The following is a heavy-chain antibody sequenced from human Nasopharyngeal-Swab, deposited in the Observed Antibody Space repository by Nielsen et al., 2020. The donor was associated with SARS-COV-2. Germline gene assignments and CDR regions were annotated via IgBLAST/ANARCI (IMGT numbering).Heavy chain of an antibody. D-gene: IGHD4-17*01. CDR2: ISYDGSNK. CDR1: GFTFSSYG. V-gene: IGHV3-30*18. Sequence: GPLRLSCAASGFTFSSYGMHWVRQAPGKGLEWVAVISYDGSNKYYADSVKGRFTISRDNSKNTLYLQMNSLRAEDTAVYYCAKYYGDYPYYYYYMDVWGKGTTVTVSS. CDR3: AKYYGDYPYYYYYMDV. J-gene: IGHJ6*03.